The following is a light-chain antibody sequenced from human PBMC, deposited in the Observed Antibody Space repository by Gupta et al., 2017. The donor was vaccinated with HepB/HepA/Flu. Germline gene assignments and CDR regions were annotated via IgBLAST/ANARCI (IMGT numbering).Light chain of an antibody. Sequence: QSALTQPPSASGSPGPSVTISCTGTSRDVGSYNFVSWYQQHPHKAPKLILYDVNKRPSGVPDRFSGSKSGNTASLTVSGLQAEDEADYYCSSDADSNNYVFGTGTWVTVL. CDR1: SRDVGSYNF. CDR2: DVN. CDR3: SSDADSNNYV. J-gene: IGLJ1*01. V-gene: IGLV2-8*01.